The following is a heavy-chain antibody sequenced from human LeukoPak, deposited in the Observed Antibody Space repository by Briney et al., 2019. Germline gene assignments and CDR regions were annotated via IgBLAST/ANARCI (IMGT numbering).Heavy chain of an antibody. CDR2: INHSGST. CDR1: GFTFSSYA. Sequence: GSLRLSSAASGFTFSSYAMSWVRQPPGKGLEWIGEINHSGSTNYNPSLKSRVTISVDTSKNQFSLKLSSVTAADTAVYYCARTTEGYAGGPGYSYYYYMDVWGKGTTVTISS. J-gene: IGHJ6*03. CDR3: ARTTEGYAGGPGYSYYYYMDV. V-gene: IGHV4-34*01. D-gene: IGHD5-12*01.